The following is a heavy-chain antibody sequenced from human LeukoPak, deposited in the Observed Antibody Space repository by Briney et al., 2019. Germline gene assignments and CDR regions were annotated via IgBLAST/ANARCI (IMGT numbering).Heavy chain of an antibody. CDR1: GGSLSSYY. Sequence: SETLSLTCTVSGGSLSSYYWTWIRQPPGKGLEWIAYIYYSGITNYNPSLKSRLTISVDTPKNQFSLKLSSVTAADTAVYYCARHAKLDSGGYQDSFDIWGQGTMVTVSS. D-gene: IGHD3-22*01. CDR2: IYYSGIT. J-gene: IGHJ3*02. CDR3: ARHAKLDSGGYQDSFDI. V-gene: IGHV4-59*08.